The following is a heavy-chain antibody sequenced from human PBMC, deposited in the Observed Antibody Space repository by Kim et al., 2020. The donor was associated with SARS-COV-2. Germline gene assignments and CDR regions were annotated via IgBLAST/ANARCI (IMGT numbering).Heavy chain of an antibody. J-gene: IGHJ4*02. Sequence: SETLSLTRTVSGGSISTYYWSWIRQPPGKGLEWIGYINNNGNTNSNPSLKSRDTISIDTSKNPFSRKLNSVTTAHTAGYYCARSLSTTWYIDYCGQGTLVNVSS. CDR3: ARSLSTTWYIDY. CDR1: GGSISTYY. V-gene: IGHV4-59*01. CDR2: INNNGNT. D-gene: IGHD2-21*01.